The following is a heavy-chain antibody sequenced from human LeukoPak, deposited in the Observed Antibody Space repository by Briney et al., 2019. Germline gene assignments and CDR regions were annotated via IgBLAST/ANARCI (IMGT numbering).Heavy chain of an antibody. Sequence: ASVKVSCKASGGTFSSYAISWVRQAPGQGLEWMGRIIPIFGTANYAQKFQGRVTITTDESTSTAYMELSSLRSEDTAVYDWATSPYSSGWSVWGQGTLVTVSS. D-gene: IGHD6-19*01. V-gene: IGHV1-69*05. CDR3: ATSPYSSGWSV. CDR2: IIPIFGTA. J-gene: IGHJ4*02. CDR1: GGTFSSYA.